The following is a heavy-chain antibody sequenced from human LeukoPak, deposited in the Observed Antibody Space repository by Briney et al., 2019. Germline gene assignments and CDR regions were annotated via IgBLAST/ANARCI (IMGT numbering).Heavy chain of an antibody. CDR2: IRYDGSNK. CDR1: GFTFSSYG. D-gene: IGHD5-24*01. CDR3: AKDLGDGYNYGY. V-gene: IGHV3-30*02. J-gene: IGHJ4*02. Sequence: GGSLRLSXAASGFTFSSYGMHWVSQAPGKGLEWVAFIRYDGSNKYYADSVKGRFTISRDNSKNTLYLQMNSLRAEDTAVYYCAKDLGDGYNYGYWGQGTLVTVSS.